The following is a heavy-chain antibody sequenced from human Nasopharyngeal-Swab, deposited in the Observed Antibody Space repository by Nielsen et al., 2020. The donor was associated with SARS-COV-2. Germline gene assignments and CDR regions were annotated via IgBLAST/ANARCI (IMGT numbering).Heavy chain of an antibody. CDR2: ISGSGGST. J-gene: IGHJ6*02. V-gene: IGHV3-23*01. CDR1: GFIFSSYA. D-gene: IGHD5-18*01. Sequence: ESLEISWAGFGFIFSSYAMSWVRQAPGKGLEWVSAISGSGGSTYYADSVKGRFTISRDSSKNTLYLQMNSLRAEDTAVYYCAKGGGYSYYYGMDVWGQGTTVTVSS. CDR3: AKGGGYSYYYGMDV.